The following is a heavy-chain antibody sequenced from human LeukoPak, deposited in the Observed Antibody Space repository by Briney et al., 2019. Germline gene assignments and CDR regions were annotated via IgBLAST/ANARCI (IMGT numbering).Heavy chain of an antibody. J-gene: IGHJ4*02. CDR2: ISAGGTYE. Sequence: GGSLRLSCAASGFTFSNYAMHWVRQAPGKGLEWVSLISAGGTYEYYADSVKGRFTISRDNSKNTLYLQLNSLRAEDTAVYYCARDSTYYYDSGSSGPHYFDNWGQGTLVTVSS. D-gene: IGHD3-10*01. CDR3: ARDSTYYYDSGSSGPHYFDN. CDR1: GFTFSNYA. V-gene: IGHV3-30*01.